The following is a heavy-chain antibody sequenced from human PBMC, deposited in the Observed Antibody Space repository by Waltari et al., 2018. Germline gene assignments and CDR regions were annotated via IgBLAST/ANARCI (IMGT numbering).Heavy chain of an antibody. D-gene: IGHD3-10*01. CDR1: GGSISSSSYY. CDR3: ARRYYGSRYYYYGMDV. V-gene: IGHV4-39*01. Sequence: QLQLQESGPGLVKPSETLSLPCTVSGGSISSSSYYWGWIRQPPGKGLEWIGSIYYSGSTYYNPSLKSRVTISVDTSKNQFSLKLSSVTAADTAVYYCARRYYGSRYYYYGMDVWGQGTTVTVSS. CDR2: IYYSGST. J-gene: IGHJ6*02.